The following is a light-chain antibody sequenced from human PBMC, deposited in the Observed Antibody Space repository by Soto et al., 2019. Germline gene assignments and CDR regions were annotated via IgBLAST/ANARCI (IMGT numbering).Light chain of an antibody. CDR2: GAS. CDR3: QQYNSWPPYT. J-gene: IGKJ2*01. CDR1: QSVNTN. Sequence: EIVMTQSPATVTVSPGERVTLSCRASQSVNTNVAWYQQKVGQAPRLLIYGASTRATAIPPGFNGSGSGTEFTLTISSIQSEDFTTYCCQQYNSWPPYTFGQGTKLQIK. V-gene: IGKV3-15*01.